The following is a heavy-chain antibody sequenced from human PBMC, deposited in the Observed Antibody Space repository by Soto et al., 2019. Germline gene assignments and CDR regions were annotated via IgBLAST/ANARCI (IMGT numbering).Heavy chain of an antibody. CDR1: GYSFTSYW. CDR2: IDPSDSYT. CDR3: ARHHVVRGKGDGMDV. Sequence: GESLKISCKGSGYSFTSYWISWVRQMPGKGLEWMGRIDPSDSYTNYSPSFQGHVTISADKSISTAYLQWSSLKASDTAMYYCARHHVVRGKGDGMDVWGQGXTVTVYS. V-gene: IGHV5-10-1*01. J-gene: IGHJ6*02. D-gene: IGHD3-10*01.